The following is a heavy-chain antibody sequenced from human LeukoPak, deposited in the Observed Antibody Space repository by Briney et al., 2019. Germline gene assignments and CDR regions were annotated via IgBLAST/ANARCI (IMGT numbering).Heavy chain of an antibody. CDR3: PRLSEKSEVGGALED. V-gene: IGHV3-20*04. CDR1: VFAFDDYG. CDR2: INWNGINT. D-gene: IGHD3-10*01. J-gene: IGHJ4*02. Sequence: GGSLRLSCAASVFAFDDYGMTWLRQCPGKGLEWVSGINWNGINTGYGNSVKGRFTISRDNPKNSLFLQMTSLRAEATAFYYCPRLSEKSEVGGALEDWGQGTLVTVSS.